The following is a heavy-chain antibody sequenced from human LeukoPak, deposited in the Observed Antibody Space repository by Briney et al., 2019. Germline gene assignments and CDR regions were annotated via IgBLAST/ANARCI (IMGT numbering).Heavy chain of an antibody. CDR3: AREDSWSYIPFDS. Sequence: SETLSLTCTVSGGSISSYYWSWIRQPPGKGLEWIGYIYFSGSTNYNPSLKSRVTISVDTSKNQFSLKLSSVTAADTAVYYCAREDSWSYIPFDSWGQGTLVTVSS. V-gene: IGHV4-59*01. D-gene: IGHD1-7*01. CDR2: IYFSGST. J-gene: IGHJ5*01. CDR1: GGSISSYY.